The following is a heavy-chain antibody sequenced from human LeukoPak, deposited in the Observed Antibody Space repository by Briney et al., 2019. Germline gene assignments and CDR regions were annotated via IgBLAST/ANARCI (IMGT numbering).Heavy chain of an antibody. J-gene: IGHJ4*02. Sequence: GGSLRLSCAASGFTFSDYSMNWVRQAPGEGLEWVSSISRRSRHVYYAGSVKGRFTISRDNSKNSLYLQMNSLRTEDTALYYCAKDLEPLGPGYYYGSGSLFDYWGQGTLVTVSS. CDR3: AKDLEPLGPGYYYGSGSLFDY. CDR2: ISRRSRHV. D-gene: IGHD3-10*01. V-gene: IGHV3-21*04. CDR1: GFTFSDYS.